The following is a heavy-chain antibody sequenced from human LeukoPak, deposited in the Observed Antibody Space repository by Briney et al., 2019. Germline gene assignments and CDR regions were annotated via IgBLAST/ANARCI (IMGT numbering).Heavy chain of an antibody. CDR2: IGPTGTDR. D-gene: IGHD1-14*01. CDR3: ATETIGRHYDY. V-gene: IGHV3-21*01. J-gene: IGHJ4*02. CDR1: GFTFSSCG. Sequence: GGSLSLSCAASGFTFSSCGFNWVRQAPGKGLEWVSSIGPTGTDRYYADSVKGRFTISRDNAKNSMYLQMDSLRDEDTAVYYCATETIGRHYDYWGQGTLLTVSS.